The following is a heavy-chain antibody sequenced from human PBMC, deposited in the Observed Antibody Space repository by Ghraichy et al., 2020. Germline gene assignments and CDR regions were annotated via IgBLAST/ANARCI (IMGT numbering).Heavy chain of an antibody. CDR3: ASSYIVVVPAATHHDAFDI. CDR1: GFTFSSYG. J-gene: IGHJ3*02. CDR2: IWYDGSNK. V-gene: IGHV3-33*08. Sequence: GGSLRLSCAASGFTFSSYGMHWVRQAPGKGLEWVAVIWYDGSNKYYADSVKGRFTISRDNSKNTLYLQMNSLRAEDTAVYYCASSYIVVVPAATHHDAFDIWGQGTMVTVSS. D-gene: IGHD2-2*01.